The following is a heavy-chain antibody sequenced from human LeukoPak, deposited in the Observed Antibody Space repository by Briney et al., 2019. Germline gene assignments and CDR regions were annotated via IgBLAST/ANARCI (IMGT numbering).Heavy chain of an antibody. D-gene: IGHD4-17*01. J-gene: IGHJ3*02. Sequence: PGGSLRLSCAASGFTFSSYSMNWVRQAPGKGLEWVSSISSSSSYIYYAGSVKGRFTISGDNAKNSLYLQMNSLRAEDTAVYYCARDQPAAIGDYDAFDIWGQGTMVTVSS. CDR3: ARDQPAAIGDYDAFDI. CDR1: GFTFSSYS. CDR2: ISSSSSYI. V-gene: IGHV3-21*01.